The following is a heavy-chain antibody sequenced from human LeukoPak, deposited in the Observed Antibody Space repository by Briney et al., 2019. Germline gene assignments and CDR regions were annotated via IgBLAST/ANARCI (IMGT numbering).Heavy chain of an antibody. CDR1: GFTFSNYA. CDR2: ISYDGSNK. J-gene: IGHJ4*02. D-gene: IGHD2-21*02. Sequence: QAGGSLRLSCAASGFTFSNYAMHWVRQAPGKGLEWVAIISYDGSNKYYTDSVKGRFTISRDNSKNTLYLQMNSLRAEDSAVYYCARSSAGDSYYFDSWGQGTLVTVSS. V-gene: IGHV3-30*14. CDR3: ARSSAGDSYYFDS.